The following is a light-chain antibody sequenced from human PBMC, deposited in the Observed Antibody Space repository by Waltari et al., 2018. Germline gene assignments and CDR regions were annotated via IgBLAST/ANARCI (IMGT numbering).Light chain of an antibody. Sequence: DIQMTHSPSSLTASVGDRVTITCRASQGIGDFLVWFKQRPGKAPKSLFYAASTLQGGVPSRFSGSGSGTDFTLTISSLQPEDSGTYYCQQYQDYPHTFGGGTRVEVK. J-gene: IGKJ4*01. CDR3: QQYQDYPHT. V-gene: IGKV1-16*01. CDR1: QGIGDF. CDR2: AAS.